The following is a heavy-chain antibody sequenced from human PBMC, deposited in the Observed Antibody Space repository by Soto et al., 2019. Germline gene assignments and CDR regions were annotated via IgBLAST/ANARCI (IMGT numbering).Heavy chain of an antibody. J-gene: IGHJ5*02. V-gene: IGHV1-8*01. Sequence: ASVKVSCKASGYTFTSYDINWVRQATGQGLEWMGWMNPNSGNTGYAQKFQGRVTMTRNTSISTAYMELSSLRSEDTAMYYCARGLEWSWSLDPRGQGTLVTVSS. CDR2: MNPNSGNT. CDR3: ARGLEWSWSLDP. CDR1: GYTFTSYD. D-gene: IGHD3-3*01.